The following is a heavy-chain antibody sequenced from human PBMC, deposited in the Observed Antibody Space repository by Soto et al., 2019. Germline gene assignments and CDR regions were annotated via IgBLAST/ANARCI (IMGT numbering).Heavy chain of an antibody. J-gene: IGHJ4*02. CDR1: GLTFRSQA. D-gene: IGHD4-17*01. Sequence: PGGSLRLPCAVSGLTFRSQAMGWVRRAAGKGLEWVSSISGSGGSTYYADSVKGRFTISRDNSKSTLSLQMNSLRAEDTALYYCAKDTYGDYSFDFWGQGTLVTVSS. V-gene: IGHV3-23*01. CDR2: ISGSGGST. CDR3: AKDTYGDYSFDF.